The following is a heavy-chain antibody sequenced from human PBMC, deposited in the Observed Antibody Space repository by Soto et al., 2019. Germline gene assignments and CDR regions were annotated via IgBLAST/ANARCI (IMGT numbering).Heavy chain of an antibody. CDR3: ARENPRNYYYDMDV. CDR2: IYTSGST. V-gene: IGHV4-4*07. J-gene: IGHJ6*02. CDR1: GGSISDYY. Sequence: SETLSLTGTVSGGSISDYYWTWIRQPAGKGLEWIGRIYTSGSTNYNPSLKSRVTMSVDTSKNQFSLNLRSVTAADTAVYYCARENPRNYYYDMDVWGQGTTVTVSS.